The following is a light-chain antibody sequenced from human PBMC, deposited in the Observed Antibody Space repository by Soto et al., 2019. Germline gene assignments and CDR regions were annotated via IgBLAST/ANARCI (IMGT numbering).Light chain of an antibody. CDR1: QSVSSSY. Sequence: EIVLTQSPGTLSLSPGERATLSCRASQSVSSSYLAWYQQKPGQAPRLLIYGASSRATGIPDRFSGSGSGTGFTLTISRLEPEDFAGDYCQQYGSSPPWTFGQGTKVEIK. V-gene: IGKV3-20*01. CDR2: GAS. CDR3: QQYGSSPPWT. J-gene: IGKJ1*01.